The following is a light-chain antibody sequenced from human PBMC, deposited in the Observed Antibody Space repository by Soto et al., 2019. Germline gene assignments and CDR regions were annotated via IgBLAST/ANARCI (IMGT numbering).Light chain of an antibody. CDR3: QQYGSSPPVT. CDR2: GAS. V-gene: IGKV3-20*01. Sequence: EIVLTQFPGTLSLSPGERATLSCRASQSVGSNYLAWYQQRPGQPPNLLIFGASHRAPGIPDRFSGSGSGTDFTLTISRLEPEDFAVYYCQQYGSSPPVTFGGGTKVDIK. J-gene: IGKJ4*01. CDR1: QSVGSNY.